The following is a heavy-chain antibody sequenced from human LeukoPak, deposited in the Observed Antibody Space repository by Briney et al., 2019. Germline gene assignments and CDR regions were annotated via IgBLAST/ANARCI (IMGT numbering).Heavy chain of an antibody. CDR2: IYPGDSDT. D-gene: IGHD4/OR15-4a*01. CDR3: ARHIGLTTRYFDY. V-gene: IGHV5-51*01. J-gene: IGHJ4*02. Sequence: GESLKISCQGSGYSFTTYWIGWVRQMPGKGLEWMGMIYPGDSDTRYSPSFQGHVTISADTSITTAYLQLSSLKASDTAMYYCARHIGLTTRYFDYWGQGTLVTVSS. CDR1: GYSFTTYW.